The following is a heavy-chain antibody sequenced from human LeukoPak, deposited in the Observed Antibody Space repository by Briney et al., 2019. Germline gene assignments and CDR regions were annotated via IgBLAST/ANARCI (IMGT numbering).Heavy chain of an antibody. D-gene: IGHD7-27*01. V-gene: IGHV3-23*01. Sequence: VGSVSLSCAASGFTFSSSAVSWVLHAPGKGLEWVSAISGSGGSTYYADSVKGRFTISRDNSKNTLYLQMNSLRAEDTAVYYCAKVPGDYWGQGTLVTVSS. CDR1: GFTFSSSA. CDR3: AKVPGDY. CDR2: ISGSGGST. J-gene: IGHJ4*02.